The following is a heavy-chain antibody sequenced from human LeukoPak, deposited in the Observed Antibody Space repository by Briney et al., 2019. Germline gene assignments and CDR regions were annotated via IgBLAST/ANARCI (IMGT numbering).Heavy chain of an antibody. J-gene: IGHJ2*01. V-gene: IGHV4-39*01. CDR3: ARHNPSIAVAGTGWYFDL. D-gene: IGHD6-19*01. CDR2: IYYSGST. CDR1: GGSISSSSYY. Sequence: PSETLSLTCTVSGGSISSSSYYWGWIRQPPGKGLEWIRSIYYSGSTYYNPSLKSRVTISVDTSKNQFSLKLSSVTAADTAVYYCARHNPSIAVAGTGWYFDLWGRGTLVTVSS.